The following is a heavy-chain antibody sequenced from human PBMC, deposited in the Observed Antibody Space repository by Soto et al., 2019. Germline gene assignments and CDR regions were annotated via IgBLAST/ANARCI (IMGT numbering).Heavy chain of an antibody. CDR2: IYFSGST. V-gene: IGHV4-39*01. CDR3: TRHGSY. Sequence: QLQLQESGPGLVKPSETLSLTCTVSGVSITNTSYYWGWIRQPPGKGLEWIGTIYFSGSTFYKPSLKSRLTISVDTSKNHFSLRLSSVTAADTAVYYCTRHGSYWGQGTLVAVSS. CDR1: GVSITNTSYY. J-gene: IGHJ4*02.